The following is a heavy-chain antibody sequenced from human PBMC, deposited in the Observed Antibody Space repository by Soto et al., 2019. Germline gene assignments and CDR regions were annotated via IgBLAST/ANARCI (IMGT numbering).Heavy chain of an antibody. J-gene: IGHJ6*02. Sequence: QVQLVQSGAEVKKPGSSVKVSCKASGGTFSSYAISWVRQAPGQGLEWRGGIIPIFGTANYAQKFQGRVTITADESTSTAYMELSSLRSEDTAVYYCARARDIVVVVAATDYYYYGMDVWGQGTTVTVSS. CDR1: GGTFSSYA. CDR2: IIPIFGTA. D-gene: IGHD2-15*01. V-gene: IGHV1-69*01. CDR3: ARARDIVVVVAATDYYYYGMDV.